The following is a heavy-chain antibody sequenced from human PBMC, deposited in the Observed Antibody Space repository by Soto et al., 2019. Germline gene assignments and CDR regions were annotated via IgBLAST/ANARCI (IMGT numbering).Heavy chain of an antibody. V-gene: IGHV3-30*18. CDR1: GFTFRSYG. CDR3: AKARYYDSSGYYYFDY. D-gene: IGHD3-22*01. CDR2: ISYDGSNK. Sequence: GGSLRLSCAASGFTFRSYGMHWVRQAPGKGLEWVAVISYDGSNKYYADSVKGRFTISRDNSKNTLYLQMNSLRAEDTAVYYCAKARYYDSSGYYYFDYWGQGTLVTVSS. J-gene: IGHJ4*02.